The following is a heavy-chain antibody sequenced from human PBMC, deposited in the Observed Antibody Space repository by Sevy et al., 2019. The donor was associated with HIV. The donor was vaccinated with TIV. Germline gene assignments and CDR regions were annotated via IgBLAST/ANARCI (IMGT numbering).Heavy chain of an antibody. J-gene: IGHJ4*02. CDR2: ISRSSSYI. Sequence: GSLRLSCATSGFFFNTYNMNWVRQAPGKGLEWVSSISRSSSYINYADSVKGRFTISRDNAENSLFLQMNSLRAEDTAVYYCVRGDRGWGITRYYLDYWGQGTLVTVSS. V-gene: IGHV3-21*01. CDR1: GFFFNTYN. CDR3: VRGDRGWGITRYYLDY. D-gene: IGHD3-10*01.